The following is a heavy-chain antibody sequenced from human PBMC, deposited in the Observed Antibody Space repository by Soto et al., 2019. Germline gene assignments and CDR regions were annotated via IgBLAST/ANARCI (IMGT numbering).Heavy chain of an antibody. CDR3: AKELNPAAGFGMDV. D-gene: IGHD6-13*01. Sequence: GGSLRLSCAASGFTFSSYGMHWVRQAPGKGLEWVAVISYDGSNKYYADSVKGRFTISRDNSKNTLYLQMNSLRAEDTAVYYCAKELNPAAGFGMDVWGQGTTVTVSS. CDR2: ISYDGSNK. CDR1: GFTFSSYG. J-gene: IGHJ6*02. V-gene: IGHV3-30*18.